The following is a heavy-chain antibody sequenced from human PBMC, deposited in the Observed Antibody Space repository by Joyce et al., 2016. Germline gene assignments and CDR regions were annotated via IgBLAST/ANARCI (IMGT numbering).Heavy chain of an antibody. D-gene: IGHD4-11*01. J-gene: IGHJ4*02. CDR3: ARDVLTTVTKAYGY. V-gene: IGHV3-21*01. CDR2: ISRDNTYI. CDR1: GFIFSSYS. Sequence: EVQLVESGGGLVKPGESLRLSCTASGFIFSSYSITWVRQALGKGMEWVSSISRDNTYIFHADSVKGRFTISRDNARNSLYLQMNSLRAEDTAVYYCARDVLTTVTKAYGYWGQGTLVAVSS.